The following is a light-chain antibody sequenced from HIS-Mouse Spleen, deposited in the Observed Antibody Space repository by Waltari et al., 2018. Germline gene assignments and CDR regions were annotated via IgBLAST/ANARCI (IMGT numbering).Light chain of an antibody. CDR2: AAS. Sequence: DIQLTQSPSFLSASVGARVTITCRASQGISSYLAWYQQKPGKAPKLLIYAASTLQSGVPSRFSGSGSGTEFTLTISSLQPEDFATYYCQQLNSYPHTFGGGTKVEIK. J-gene: IGKJ4*01. CDR1: QGISSY. V-gene: IGKV1-9*01. CDR3: QQLNSYPHT.